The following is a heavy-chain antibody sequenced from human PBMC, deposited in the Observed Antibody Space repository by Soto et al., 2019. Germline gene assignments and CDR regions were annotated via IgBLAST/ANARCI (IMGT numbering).Heavy chain of an antibody. CDR1: GFTFSNYW. D-gene: IGHD3-3*01. V-gene: IGHV3-7*01. CDR2: IKLDGSEK. J-gene: IGHJ3*02. Sequence: GGSLRLSCAASGFTFSNYWMTWVRQAPGKGLEWVANIKLDGSEKFYVDSVKGRFTISRDNAKNSLYLQMNSMRAEDTAVYYCARPWNSDYTTDAFDIWGQGTMVTVSS. CDR3: ARPWNSDYTTDAFDI.